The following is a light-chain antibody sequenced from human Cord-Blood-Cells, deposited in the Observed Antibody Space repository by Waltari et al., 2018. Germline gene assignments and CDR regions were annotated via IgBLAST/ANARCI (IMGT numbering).Light chain of an antibody. V-gene: IGKV1-5*01. Sequence: DIQMTQSPSTLSASVGDRVTITSRASKSISSGLAWYQQKPGKAPKLRIHDPSSLESGVPSRFSGSGSGTEFTLTISSLQPDDFATYYCQQYNSYWTFGQGTKVEIK. J-gene: IGKJ1*01. CDR2: DPS. CDR3: QQYNSYWT. CDR1: KSISSG.